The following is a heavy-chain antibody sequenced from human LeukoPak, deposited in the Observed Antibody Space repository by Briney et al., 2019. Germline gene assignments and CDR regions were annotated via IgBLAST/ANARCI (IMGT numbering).Heavy chain of an antibody. CDR1: GDSVSSNSAA. V-gene: IGHV6-1*01. CDR3: ARGPEYSSSWYHPAGAFDI. D-gene: IGHD6-13*01. Sequence: SQTLSLTCAISGDSVSSNSAAWHWIRQSPSRGLEWLGRTYYRSKWYNDYAVSVESRITINPDTSKNQFSLQLNSVTPEDTAVYYCARGPEYSSSWYHPAGAFDIWGQGTMVTVSS. CDR2: TYYRSKWYN. J-gene: IGHJ3*02.